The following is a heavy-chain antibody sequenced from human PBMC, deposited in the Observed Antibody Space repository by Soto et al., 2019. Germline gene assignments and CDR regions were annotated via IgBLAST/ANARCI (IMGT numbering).Heavy chain of an antibody. CDR2: IRTKPNSYET. Sequence: GGSLRLSCAASGFIFNSSVIHWARQASGKGLEWVGRIRTKPNSYETAYVASVKGRFTISRDDSKNTAYLQMNSLKIEDTAVYYCTSSNLYYWGQGTLVTVSS. CDR3: TSSNLYY. J-gene: IGHJ4*02. CDR1: GFIFNSSV. V-gene: IGHV3-73*01.